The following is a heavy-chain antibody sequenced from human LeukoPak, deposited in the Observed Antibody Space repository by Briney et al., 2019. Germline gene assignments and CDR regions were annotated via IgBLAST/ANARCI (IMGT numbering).Heavy chain of an antibody. Sequence: SETLSLTCTFSGGSLSSYYWSWLRQPAGKGLEWIGRIYTSGSTNYNPSLKSRVTMSVDTSKNQFSLKLSSVTAADTAVYYCAREPYYDFWSGSAYGVDVWGQGTTVTVSS. CDR1: GGSLSSYY. D-gene: IGHD3-3*01. CDR3: AREPYYDFWSGSAYGVDV. CDR2: IYTSGST. J-gene: IGHJ6*02. V-gene: IGHV4-4*07.